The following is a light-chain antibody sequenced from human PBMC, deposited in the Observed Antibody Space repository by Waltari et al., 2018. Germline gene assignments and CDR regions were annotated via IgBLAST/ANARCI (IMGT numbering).Light chain of an antibody. CDR1: SLRTSY. Sequence: SSELTQDPAVSVALGQTVRFTCQGDSLRTSYASWYQLKPGPAPVLVIYGKDKRPSGIPDRISGYSSGTTSSLNITGAQAEDEADYYCSSRNGRANQVVFAGGTKVTVL. CDR2: GKD. CDR3: SSRNGRANQVV. J-gene: IGLJ3*02. V-gene: IGLV3-19*01.